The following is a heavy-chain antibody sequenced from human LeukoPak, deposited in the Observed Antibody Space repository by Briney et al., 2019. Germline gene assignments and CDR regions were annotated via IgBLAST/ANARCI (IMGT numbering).Heavy chain of an antibody. Sequence: GGSLRLSCAASGFTFSSYTMNWVRQAPGKGLEWVSSISMSSSYIYYAESVKGRFTISRDNAKNSLYLQMSSLRVEDTAFYYCAKDSYGGSGSYYLYSFDMWGQGTVVTVSS. CDR1: GFTFSSYT. CDR2: ISMSSSYI. D-gene: IGHD3-10*01. J-gene: IGHJ3*02. V-gene: IGHV3-21*04. CDR3: AKDSYGGSGSYYLYSFDM.